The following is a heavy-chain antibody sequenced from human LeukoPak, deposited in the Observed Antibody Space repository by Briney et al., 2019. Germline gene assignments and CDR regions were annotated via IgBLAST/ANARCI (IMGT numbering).Heavy chain of an antibody. D-gene: IGHD3-3*01. CDR2: ISGSGGST. J-gene: IGHJ6*03. CDR1: GFTFSSYA. CDR3: AKGGGLRFLEWLLSTDYMDV. V-gene: IGHV3-23*01. Sequence: RGSLRLSCAASGFTFSSYAMSWVRQAPGKGLEWVSAISGSGGSTYYADSVKGRFTISRDNSKNALYLQMNSLRAEDTAVYYCAKGGGLRFLEWLLSTDYMDVWGKGTTVTVSS.